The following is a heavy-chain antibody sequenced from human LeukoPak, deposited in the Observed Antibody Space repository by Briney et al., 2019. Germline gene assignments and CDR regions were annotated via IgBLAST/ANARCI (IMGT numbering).Heavy chain of an antibody. CDR3: VRIRYDSSGYDY. CDR2: IKQDGSEK. J-gene: IGHJ4*02. V-gene: IGHV3-7*01. D-gene: IGHD3-22*01. Sequence: VXXXPGKXXXXVANIKQDGSEKYYVDSVKGRFTISRDNAKNSLYLQMNSLRAEDTAVYYCVRIRYDSSGYDYWGQGTLVTVSS.